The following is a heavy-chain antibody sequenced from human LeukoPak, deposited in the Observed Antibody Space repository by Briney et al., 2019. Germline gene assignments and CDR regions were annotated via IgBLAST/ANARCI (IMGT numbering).Heavy chain of an antibody. J-gene: IGHJ5*02. D-gene: IGHD6-13*01. Sequence: PGGSLRLSCADSGLTISNYWMSWVRQAPGKGLEWVSSISSSSSYIYYADSVKGRFTISRDNAKNSLYLQMNSLRAEDTAVYYCARDQRRFSSSWYYHWGQGTLVTVSS. CDR3: ARDQRRFSSSWYYH. CDR1: GLTISNYW. CDR2: ISSSSSYI. V-gene: IGHV3-21*01.